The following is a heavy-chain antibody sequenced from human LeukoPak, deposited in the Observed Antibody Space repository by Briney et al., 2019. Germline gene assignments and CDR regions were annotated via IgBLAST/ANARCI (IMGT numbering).Heavy chain of an antibody. V-gene: IGHV4-34*01. Sequence: PSETLSLTCAVYGGSFSGYYWSWIRQPPGKGLEWIGEINHSGSTNYNPSLKSRVTISVDTSKNQFSLRLISVTAADTAVYYCAREGGYLQLRYFDYWGQGTLVTVSS. CDR3: AREGGYLQLRYFDY. J-gene: IGHJ4*02. CDR2: INHSGST. D-gene: IGHD5-24*01. CDR1: GGSFSGYY.